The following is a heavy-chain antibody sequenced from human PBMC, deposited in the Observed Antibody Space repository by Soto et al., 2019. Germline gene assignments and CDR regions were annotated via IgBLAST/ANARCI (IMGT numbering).Heavy chain of an antibody. V-gene: IGHV3-74*01. CDR2: IKTDGNVT. CDR3: ITIIPKGKRELGP. J-gene: IGHJ5*02. CDR1: GFTFSTYW. Sequence: LRLSCAASGFTFSTYWMHWVRQAPGKGLVWVSRIKTDGNVTTYADSVKGRFTISRDNAKNTLYLQMNTLRAEDTAVYYCITIIPKGKRELGPWGHGTLVTVSP. D-gene: IGHD1-26*01.